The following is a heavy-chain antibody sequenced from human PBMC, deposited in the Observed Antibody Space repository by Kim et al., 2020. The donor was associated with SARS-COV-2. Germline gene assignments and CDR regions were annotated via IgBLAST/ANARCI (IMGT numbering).Heavy chain of an antibody. V-gene: IGHV3-23*01. D-gene: IGHD1-26*01. Sequence: GGSLRLSCVASGFTFNSYVMNWVRHAPGKGLEWVAVINWRGDTTHYAASVQGRFTISRDNTKNTLYLQMDSLRAEDTAFYYCAKDGAAGWDYLCXWXQGT. CDR2: INWRGDTT. CDR3: AKDGAAGWDYLCX. J-gene: IGHJ4*02. CDR1: GFTFNSYV.